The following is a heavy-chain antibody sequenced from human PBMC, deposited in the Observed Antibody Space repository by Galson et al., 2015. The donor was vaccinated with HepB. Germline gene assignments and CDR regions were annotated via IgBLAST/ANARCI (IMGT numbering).Heavy chain of an antibody. J-gene: IGHJ4*02. D-gene: IGHD3-3*01. V-gene: IGHV3-73*01. Sequence: SLRLSCAASGFTFSGSAMHWVRQASGKGLEWVGRIRSKANSYATAYAASVKGRFTISRDDSKNTAYLQMNSLKTEDTAVYYCTRQDDFWSGYYDFDYWGQGTLVTVSS. CDR3: TRQDDFWSGYYDFDY. CDR2: IRSKANSYAT. CDR1: GFTFSGSA.